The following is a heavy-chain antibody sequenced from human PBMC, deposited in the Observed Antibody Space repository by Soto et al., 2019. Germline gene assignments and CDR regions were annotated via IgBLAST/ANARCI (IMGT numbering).Heavy chain of an antibody. Sequence: VHLQQLGAGLLRPSETLSLTCIVSGESFSGYYWSWIRQSPDKGLEWIGEVYGSGETKYNPSLKSRISISEDPSKNHFSLRMTSMTAADTAVYYCARGVSNSVTTRFDSWGQGTLVTVSS. CDR2: VYGSGET. V-gene: IGHV4-34*01. J-gene: IGHJ4*02. D-gene: IGHD4-4*01. CDR1: GESFSGYY. CDR3: ARGVSNSVTTRFDS.